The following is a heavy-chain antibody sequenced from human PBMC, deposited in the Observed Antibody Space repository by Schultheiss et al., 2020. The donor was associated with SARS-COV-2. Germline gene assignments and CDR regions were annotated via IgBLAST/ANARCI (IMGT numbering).Heavy chain of an antibody. Sequence: ASVKVSCKASGYTFTGYYMHWVRQAPGQGLEWMGRINPNSGGTNYAQKFQGRVTMTTDTSTSTAYMELRSLRSDDTAVYYCARDHGGYDYFDYWGQGTLVTVSS. CDR2: INPNSGGT. D-gene: IGHD5-12*01. CDR3: ARDHGGYDYFDY. CDR1: GYTFTGYY. V-gene: IGHV1-2*06. J-gene: IGHJ4*02.